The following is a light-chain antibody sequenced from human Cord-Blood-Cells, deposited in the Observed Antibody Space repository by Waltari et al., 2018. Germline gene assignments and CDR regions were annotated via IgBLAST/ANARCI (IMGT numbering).Light chain of an antibody. J-gene: IGLJ1*01. CDR2: DVS. Sequence: QSALTQPASVSGSPGQSITISCTGTSSDVGGYNYVSWYQQHPGKDPKLMIYDVSNRPSGFSNRYSGSKSGNTASVTISGLQAEDEADYYCSSYTSSSTYVFGTGTKVTVL. CDR1: SSDVGGYNY. CDR3: SSYTSSSTYV. V-gene: IGLV2-14*01.